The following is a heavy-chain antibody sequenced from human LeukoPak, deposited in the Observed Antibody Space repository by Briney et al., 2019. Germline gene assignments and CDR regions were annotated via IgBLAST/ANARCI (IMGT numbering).Heavy chain of an antibody. CDR3: ARVVNVLRYFDWLLTPFDY. J-gene: IGHJ4*02. V-gene: IGHV1-18*01. Sequence: VASVKVSCKASGYTFTSYGISWVRQAPGQGLEWMGWISAYNGNTNYAQKLQGRVTMTTDTSTSTAYMELRSLRSDDTAMYYCARVVNVLRYFDWLLTPFDYWGQGTLVTVSS. CDR1: GYTFTSYG. D-gene: IGHD3-9*01. CDR2: ISAYNGNT.